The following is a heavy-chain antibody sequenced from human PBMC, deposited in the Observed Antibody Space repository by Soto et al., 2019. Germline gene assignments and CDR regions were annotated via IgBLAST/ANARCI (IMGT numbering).Heavy chain of an antibody. J-gene: IGHJ4*02. CDR2: IYYSGST. Sequence: LETLSHTCTVSGGSSSSYYWIWIRQPPGKGLEWIGYIYYSGSTNYNPSLKSRVTISVDTSKNQFSLKLSSVTAADTAVYYCARDSGYYDSSGGDTFFDYWGQGTLVTVSS. D-gene: IGHD3-22*01. CDR3: ARDSGYYDSSGGDTFFDY. V-gene: IGHV4-59*01. CDR1: GGSSSSYY.